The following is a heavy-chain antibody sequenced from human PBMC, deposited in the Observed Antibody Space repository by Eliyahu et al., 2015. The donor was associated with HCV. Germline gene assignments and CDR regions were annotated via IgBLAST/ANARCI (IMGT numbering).Heavy chain of an antibody. D-gene: IGHD3-9*01. J-gene: IGHJ4*02. V-gene: IGHV4-39*01. CDR1: XGSVSXSSYY. CDR2: IYYSGST. CDR3: ARPLSAGYYNGFDS. Sequence: QLQLQESGPGLVKPSETLSLTCTVSXGSVSXSSYYWGWIRQPPGKGLEWIGSIYYSGSTYYNPSLKSRVTISVGTSKSQFSLNLSSVTPADTAVYYCARPLSAGYYNGFDSWGQGTLVTVSS.